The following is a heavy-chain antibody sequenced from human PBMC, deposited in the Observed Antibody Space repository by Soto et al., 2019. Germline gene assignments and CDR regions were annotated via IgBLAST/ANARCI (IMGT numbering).Heavy chain of an antibody. V-gene: IGHV3-21*01. CDR2: ISSSSSYI. D-gene: IGHD3-16*02. CDR1: GFTFSSYS. J-gene: IGHJ4*02. CDR3: ARADGYVWGSYRLDY. Sequence: EVQLVESGGGLVKPGGSLRLSCAASGFTFSSYSMNWVRQAPGKGLEWVSSISSSSSYIYYADSVKGRFTISRDNAKNSLYLQINSLRAEDTAVYYCARADGYVWGSYRLDYWGQGTLVTVSS.